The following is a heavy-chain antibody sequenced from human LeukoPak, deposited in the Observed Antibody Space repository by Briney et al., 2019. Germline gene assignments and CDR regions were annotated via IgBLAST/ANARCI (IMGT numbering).Heavy chain of an antibody. CDR3: AREDDGILGVVIMPCFDF. CDR1: GYSFTGNY. D-gene: IGHD3-3*01. CDR2: INPNSGGT. V-gene: IGHV1-2*06. Sequence: ASVKVSCKASGYSFTGNYIHWVRQAPAQGLERMGLINPNSGGTNYAQKFQGRVTVTRDTSINTAYMELSRLRSDDTAVYYCAREDDGILGVVIMPCFDFWGQGTLVTVSS. J-gene: IGHJ4*02.